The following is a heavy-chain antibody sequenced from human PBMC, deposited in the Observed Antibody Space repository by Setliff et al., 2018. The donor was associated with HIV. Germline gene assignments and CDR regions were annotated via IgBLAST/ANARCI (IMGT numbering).Heavy chain of an antibody. J-gene: IGHJ5*02. V-gene: IGHV4-39*01. CDR3: ARRGRDGVFIMFATGFDP. D-gene: IGHD2-8*01. CDR2: IFYTGST. Sequence: ETLSLTCSVSGGSISSSTYYWGWIRQPPGKGLEWIGDIFYTGSTYYNPSLKSRVAISVDTSENQFSLKLNSVTAADTAVYYCARRGRDGVFIMFATGFDPWGQGALVTV. CDR1: GGSISSSTYY.